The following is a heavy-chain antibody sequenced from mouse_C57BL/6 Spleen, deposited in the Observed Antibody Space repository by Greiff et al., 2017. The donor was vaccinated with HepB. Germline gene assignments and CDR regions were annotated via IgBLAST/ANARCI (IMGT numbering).Heavy chain of an antibody. D-gene: IGHD1-1*01. CDR1: GFTFSSYA. J-gene: IGHJ1*03. CDR3: ARETNYSQDFDV. V-gene: IGHV5-4*01. CDR2: ISDGGSYT. Sequence: EVMLVESGGGLVKPGGSLKLSCAASGFTFSSYAMSWVRQTPEKRLEWVATISDGGSYTYYPDNVKGRFTISRDNAKNNLYLQMSHLKSEDTAMYYCARETNYSQDFDVWGTGTTVTVSS.